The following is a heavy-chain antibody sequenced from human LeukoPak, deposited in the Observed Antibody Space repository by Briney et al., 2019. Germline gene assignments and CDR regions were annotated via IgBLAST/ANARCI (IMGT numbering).Heavy chain of an antibody. V-gene: IGHV3-64*01. CDR2: ISSNGGRT. CDR1: GFTFRSYV. J-gene: IGHJ6*02. D-gene: IGHD6-19*01. Sequence: GGSLRLSCAASGFTFRSYVMHWVRQAPGKGLEYVSAISSNGGRTYYANSVKGRLTISRDNPKNTLYLQMGSLRAEDMAVYYCARSVAVAKDYYYYGMDVWGQGTTVTVSS. CDR3: ARSVAVAKDYYYYGMDV.